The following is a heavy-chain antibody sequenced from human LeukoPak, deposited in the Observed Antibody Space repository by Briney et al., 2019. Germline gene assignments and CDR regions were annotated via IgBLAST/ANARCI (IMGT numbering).Heavy chain of an antibody. CDR3: ARGLYQLLWSYYFDY. CDR2: INHSGSN. J-gene: IGHJ4*02. D-gene: IGHD2-2*01. V-gene: IGHV4-34*01. CDR1: GGSSSGYN. Sequence: PPETLSLTCAVYGGSSSGYNRSWVRDPPGKGLERIGEINHSGSNYYNPSLKSRVTISVDTSKNQFSLLLSSVTAADTAVYYCARGLYQLLWSYYFDYWGQGTLVTVSS.